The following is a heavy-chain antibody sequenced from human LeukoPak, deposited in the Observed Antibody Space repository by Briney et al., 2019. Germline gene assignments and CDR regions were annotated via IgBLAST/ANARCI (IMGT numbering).Heavy chain of an antibody. D-gene: IGHD6-13*01. CDR2: ISSSGSTI. Sequence: GGSLRLSCAASGFTFSDYYMSWIRQAPGKGLEWVSYISSSGSTIYYADSAKGRFTISRDNAKNSLYLQMNSLRAEDTAVYYCARDLRAAAGTRIDYWGQGTLVTVSS. CDR1: GFTFSDYY. J-gene: IGHJ4*02. CDR3: ARDLRAAAGTRIDY. V-gene: IGHV3-11*01.